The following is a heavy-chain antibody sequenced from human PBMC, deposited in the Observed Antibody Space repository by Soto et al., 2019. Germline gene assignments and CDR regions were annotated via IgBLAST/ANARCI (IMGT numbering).Heavy chain of an antibody. CDR3: ARGPEGYCTNRVCYTSYFDY. J-gene: IGHJ4*02. CDR1: GFTFSSYA. Sequence: PGGSLRLSCAASGFTFSSYAMHWVRQAPGKGLEWVAVISYDGSNKYYADSVEGRFTISRDNSKNTLYLQMNSLRAEDTAVYYCARGPEGYCTNRVCYTSYFDYWGQGTLVTVSS. CDR2: ISYDGSNK. V-gene: IGHV3-30-3*01. D-gene: IGHD2-8*01.